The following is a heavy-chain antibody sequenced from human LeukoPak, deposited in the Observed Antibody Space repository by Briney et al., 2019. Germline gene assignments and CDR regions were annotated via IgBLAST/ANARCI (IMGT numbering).Heavy chain of an antibody. V-gene: IGHV4-34*01. CDR2: INHSGST. D-gene: IGHD1/OR15-1a*01. J-gene: IGHJ4*02. CDR3: ARGRTKEPFDY. Sequence: SETLSLTCAVYGGSFSGYYWSWIRQPPGKGLEWIGEINHSGSTNYNPSLKGRVTISVDTSKNQFSLKLSSVTAADTAVYYCARGRTKEPFDYWGQGTLVTVSS. CDR1: GGSFSGYY.